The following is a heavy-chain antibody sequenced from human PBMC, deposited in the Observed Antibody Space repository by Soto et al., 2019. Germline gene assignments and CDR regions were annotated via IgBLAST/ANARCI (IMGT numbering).Heavy chain of an antibody. CDR3: AKTIVGAS. CDR1: GFTFSTFA. CDR2: ISGSGGST. D-gene: IGHD1-26*01. J-gene: IGHJ5*02. V-gene: IGHV3-23*01. Sequence: QLLESGGGLVQPGGSLRLSCAASGFTFSTFAMSWVRQGPGKGLEWVSAISGSGGSTYYTDSVKGRFTVSRDNSKNTLYLQMNSLRAEDTAVYYCAKTIVGASWGQGILVTVSS.